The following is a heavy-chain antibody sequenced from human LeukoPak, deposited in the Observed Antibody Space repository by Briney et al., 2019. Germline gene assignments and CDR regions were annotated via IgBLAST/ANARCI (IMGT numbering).Heavy chain of an antibody. D-gene: IGHD6-6*01. J-gene: IGHJ4*02. V-gene: IGHV3-11*01. CDR2: ISSRSYST. CDR1: GFNFSDSY. CDR3: ARGKRSFDY. Sequence: GGSLRLSCAAAGFNFSDSYMSWIRQAPGEGLEWVSYISSRSYSTYYAASVKGRFTISRDNTQNSLFLHMNSLRAEDTAVYYCARGKRSFDYWGQGTLVTVSS.